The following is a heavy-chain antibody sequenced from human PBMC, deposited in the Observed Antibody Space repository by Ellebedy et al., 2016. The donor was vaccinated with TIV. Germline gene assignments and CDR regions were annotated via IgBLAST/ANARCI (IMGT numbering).Heavy chain of an antibody. CDR1: ELNVSSNY. D-gene: IGHD2/OR15-2a*01. CDR3: ARETFNDVDLDLWGLFDI. J-gene: IGHJ3*02. Sequence: GGSLRLSCAASELNVSSNYMSWVRQAPGKGLEWVSVIFIDSTTYYADSVKGRFTISRDTSENTLYIQMNSLRAEDTAGYYCARETFNDVDLDLWGLFDIWGQGTMVTVSS. CDR2: IFIDSTT. V-gene: IGHV3-66*01.